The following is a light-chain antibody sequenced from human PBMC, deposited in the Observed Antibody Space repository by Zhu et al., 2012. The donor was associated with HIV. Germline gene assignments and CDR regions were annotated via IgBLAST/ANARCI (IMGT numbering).Light chain of an antibody. V-gene: IGKV3-20*01. Sequence: ENVLTQSPGTLSLSPGERATLSCRASQSVSSTYLAWYQQTPGQAPRLLIYGTSSRATGIPDRFSCNGSGTDFTLTISRLEPEDSAVYYCQQYETLPLAFGPGTKVDIK. CDR2: GTS. CDR3: QQYETLPLA. J-gene: IGKJ3*01. CDR1: QSVSSTY.